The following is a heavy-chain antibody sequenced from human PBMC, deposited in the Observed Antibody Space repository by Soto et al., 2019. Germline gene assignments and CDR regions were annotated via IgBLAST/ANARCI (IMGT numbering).Heavy chain of an antibody. Sequence: GGSLRLSCAASGFTFSSYSMNWVRQAPGKGLEWVSYISSSSSTIYYADSVKGRFTISRDNAKNSLYLQMNSLRDEDTAVYYCARDRSVNPNYDSSGSFDYWGQGTLVTVSS. CDR2: ISSSSSTI. V-gene: IGHV3-48*02. D-gene: IGHD3-22*01. CDR3: ARDRSVNPNYDSSGSFDY. J-gene: IGHJ4*02. CDR1: GFTFSSYS.